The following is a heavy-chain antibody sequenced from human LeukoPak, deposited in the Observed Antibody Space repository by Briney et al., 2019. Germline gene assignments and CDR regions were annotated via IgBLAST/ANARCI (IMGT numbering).Heavy chain of an antibody. D-gene: IGHD1-26*01. V-gene: IGHV1-18*01. CDR3: ARGYSGSYSGWFDP. Sequence: ASVKVSCKASVYTFTSYGISWVRQAPGQGLEWMGWISAYNGNTNYAQKLQGRVTMTTDTSTSTAYMELRSLRSDDTAVYYCARGYSGSYSGWFDPWGQGTLVTVSS. CDR2: ISAYNGNT. CDR1: VYTFTSYG. J-gene: IGHJ5*02.